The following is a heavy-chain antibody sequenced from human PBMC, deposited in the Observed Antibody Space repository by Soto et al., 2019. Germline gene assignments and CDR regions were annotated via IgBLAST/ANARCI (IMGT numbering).Heavy chain of an antibody. J-gene: IGHJ3*02. CDR2: IYYSGSP. Sequence: QLQLQESGPGLVTPSETLSLTCTVSGGSISRSSYYWGWIRQPPGKGLEWLGSIYYSGSPYYNPSLKSRGTRSVDTSKNQFSLKRSSVTAADTAVYYCARPRRGFGDYAVEAFDIWGQGTMVSVSS. V-gene: IGHV4-39*01. D-gene: IGHD4-17*01. CDR3: ARPRRGFGDYAVEAFDI. CDR1: GGSISRSSYY.